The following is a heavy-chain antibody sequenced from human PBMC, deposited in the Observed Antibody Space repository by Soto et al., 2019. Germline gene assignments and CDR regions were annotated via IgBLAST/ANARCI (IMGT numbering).Heavy chain of an antibody. CDR1: GVTVRRNN. J-gene: IGHJ4*02. Sequence: PSGSLKLARAACGVTVRRNNVNGSLQDPRKKLEWVACIGSSRNYLYYADSVKGRFIISRDNFQNSLFLQMNNLRADDTAVYYCVRGVEDEDGAAAPCFFFENWGQGTPVTVSS. D-gene: IGHD6-25*01. CDR2: IGSSRNYL. CDR3: VRGVEDEDGAAAPCFFFEN. V-gene: IGHV3-21*01.